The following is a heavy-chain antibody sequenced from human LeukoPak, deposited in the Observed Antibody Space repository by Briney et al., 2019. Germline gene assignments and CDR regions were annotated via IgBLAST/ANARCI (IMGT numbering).Heavy chain of an antibody. D-gene: IGHD2-15*01. CDR3: ARDRIGQDAFDI. J-gene: IGHJ3*02. CDR2: IYYSGST. V-gene: IGHV4-30-4*01. CDR1: GGSISSGDYY. Sequence: SETLSLNCTVSGGSISSGDYYWSWIRQPPGKGLEWIGYIYYSGSTYYNPSLKSRVTISVDTSKNQFSLKLSSVTAADTAVYYCARDRIGQDAFDIWGQGTMVTVSS.